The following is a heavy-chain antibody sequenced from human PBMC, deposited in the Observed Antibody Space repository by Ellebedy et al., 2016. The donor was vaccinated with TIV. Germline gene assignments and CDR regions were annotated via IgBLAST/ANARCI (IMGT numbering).Heavy chain of an antibody. CDR2: FSYGGPT. CDR3: ARDPALPRGRFDT. J-gene: IGHJ5*02. V-gene: IGHV4-39*02. Sequence: MPSETLSLTCSVSGASVSTTSYYWVWFRQPPGKGLEWIGSFSYGGPTYYNPSLKTRVTISVDTSKNQFSLRLNSVTAADTAVYYCARDPALPRGRFDTWGQGTLVTVSS. CDR1: GASVSTTSYY.